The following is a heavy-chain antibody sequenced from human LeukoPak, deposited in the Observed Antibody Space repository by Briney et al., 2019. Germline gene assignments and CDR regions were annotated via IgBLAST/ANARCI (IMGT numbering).Heavy chain of an antibody. CDR3: AKGDIVAVFDY. CDR1: GFTFSSYW. D-gene: IGHD5-12*01. CDR2: INTDGSRT. Sequence: GGSLRLSCAASGFTFSSYWMHWVRQAPGKGLVWVSRINTDGSRTDYAGSVKGRFTISRDNAKNTLYLQMSSLRAEDTAVYSCAKGDIVAVFDYWGQGTLVTVSS. J-gene: IGHJ4*02. V-gene: IGHV3-74*01.